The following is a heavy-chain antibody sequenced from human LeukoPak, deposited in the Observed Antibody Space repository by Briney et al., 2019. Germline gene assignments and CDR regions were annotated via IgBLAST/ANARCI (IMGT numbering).Heavy chain of an antibody. J-gene: IGHJ4*02. CDR1: GGSISSSSYY. Sequence: PSETLSLTCTVSGGSISSSSYYWGWIRQPPGKGLEWIGSIYYSGSTNYNPSLKSRVTISVDTSKDQFSLKLSSVTAADTAVYYCARGGALSIAVAGSFDYWGQGTLVTVSS. CDR3: ARGGALSIAVAGSFDY. V-gene: IGHV4-39*07. D-gene: IGHD6-19*01. CDR2: IYYSGST.